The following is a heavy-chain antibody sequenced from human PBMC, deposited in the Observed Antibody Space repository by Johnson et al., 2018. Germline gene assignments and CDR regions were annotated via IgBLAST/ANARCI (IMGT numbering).Heavy chain of an antibody. CDR1: GYSFTSYW. CDR2: IYPGDSDT. CDR3: ARLGHRRGYDVYWVDS. J-gene: IGHJ5*01. Sequence: VQLVESGAEVKKPGESLKISCKGSGYSFTSYWIGWVRQMPGKGLEWMGIIYPGDSDTRYSPSFQGQVTISADKSISTAYLQWSSLKASDTAMYYCARLGHRRGYDVYWVDSWGQGTLVTVSS. V-gene: IGHV5-51*01. D-gene: IGHD3-22*01.